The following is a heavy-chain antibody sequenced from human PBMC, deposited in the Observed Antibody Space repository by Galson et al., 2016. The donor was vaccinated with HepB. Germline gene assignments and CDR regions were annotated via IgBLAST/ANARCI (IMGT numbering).Heavy chain of an antibody. J-gene: IGHJ6*02. V-gene: IGHV3-21*01. CDR1: GFTVSNNY. CDR3: AREGGGYTSFWPEYYYGMDV. D-gene: IGHD6-13*01. Sequence: SLRLSCAASGFTVSNNYMSWVRQAPGKGLDWVSSISSSSAYIYYAESVKGRFTISRDNAKNSLYLQMTSLRPEDTAVYYCAREGGGYTSFWPEYYYGMDVWGQGTPVTVSS. CDR2: ISSSSAYI.